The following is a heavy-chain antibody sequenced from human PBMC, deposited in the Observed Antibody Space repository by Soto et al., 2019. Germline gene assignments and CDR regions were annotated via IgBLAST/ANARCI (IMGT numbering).Heavy chain of an antibody. CDR2: IYYSGST. J-gene: IGHJ3*02. CDR3: ARHRTNYYDSSPDAFDI. D-gene: IGHD3-22*01. V-gene: IGHV4-39*01. CDR1: GGSISSSSYY. Sequence: QLQLQESGPGLVKPSETLSLTCTVSGGSISSSSYYWGWIRQPPGKGLEWIGSIYYSGSTYYNPSLKSRVTMCVATFKNQFSLKLSSVSVSDTAVYYFARHRTNYYDSSPDAFDIWGLGIMVTVSS.